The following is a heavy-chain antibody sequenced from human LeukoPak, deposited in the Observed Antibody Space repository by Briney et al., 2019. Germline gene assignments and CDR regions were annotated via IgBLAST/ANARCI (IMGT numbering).Heavy chain of an antibody. V-gene: IGHV3-23*01. CDR3: AKFGRHYSNGWYRSRSADRYYFDY. Sequence: GGSLRLSCAASGFTFSSYAMSWVRQAPGKGLEWVSAISGSGGSTYYADSVKGRFTISRDNSKNTLYLQMNSLRAEDTAVYYCAKFGRHYSNGWYRSRSADRYYFDYWGQGTLVTVSS. J-gene: IGHJ4*02. D-gene: IGHD6-19*01. CDR2: ISGSGGST. CDR1: GFTFSSYA.